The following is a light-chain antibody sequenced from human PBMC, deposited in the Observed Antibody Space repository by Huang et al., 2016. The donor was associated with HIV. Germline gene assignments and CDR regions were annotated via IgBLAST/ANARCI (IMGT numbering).Light chain of an antibody. CDR2: DAS. J-gene: IGKJ4*01. V-gene: IGKV3-11*01. Sequence: EIVLTQSPATLSLSPGERATLPCRASQSVSSYLAWYQQKPGQAPRLHIYDASNRAAGSPARFSGSGSGTDFTLTISSLEPEDFAVYYCQQRSNWSFGGGTKVEIK. CDR3: QQRSNWS. CDR1: QSVSSY.